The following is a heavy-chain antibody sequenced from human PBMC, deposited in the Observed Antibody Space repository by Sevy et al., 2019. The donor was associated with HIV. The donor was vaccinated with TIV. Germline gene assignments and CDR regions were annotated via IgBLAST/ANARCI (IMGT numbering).Heavy chain of an antibody. CDR3: AINGYTAPRAFDI. Sequence: ASVKVSCKVSGYTLTELSMHCVRQAPGKGLEWMGGFDPEDGETIYAQKFQGRVTMTEDTSTDIAYMELSSLRSEDTAVYYCAINGYTAPRAFDIWGQGTMVTVSS. J-gene: IGHJ3*02. D-gene: IGHD5-12*01. CDR2: FDPEDGET. V-gene: IGHV1-24*01. CDR1: GYTLTELS.